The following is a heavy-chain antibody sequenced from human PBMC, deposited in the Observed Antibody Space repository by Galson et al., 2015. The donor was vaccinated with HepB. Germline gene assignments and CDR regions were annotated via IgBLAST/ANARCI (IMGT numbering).Heavy chain of an antibody. D-gene: IGHD4-11*01. V-gene: IGHV3-11*05. CDR3: ARDGYTVTTGYYYMDV. CDR2: ISSSSSYT. J-gene: IGHJ6*03. CDR1: GFTFSDYY. Sequence: SLRLSCAASGFTFSDYYMSWIRQAPGKGLEWVSYISSSSSYTNYADSVKGRFTISRDNAKNSLYLQMNSLRSEDTAVYYCARDGYTVTTGYYYMDVWGKGTTVTVSS.